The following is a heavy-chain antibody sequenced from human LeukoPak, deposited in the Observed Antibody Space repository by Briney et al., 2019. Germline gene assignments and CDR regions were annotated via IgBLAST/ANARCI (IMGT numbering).Heavy chain of an antibody. CDR1: GYTYTGYY. CDR3: ARSDSGWLDY. V-gene: IGHV1-2*02. Sequence: ASVKVSCKASGYTYTGYYVHSVRQAPGQGLEWMGWINPNSGDTNYAQKFQGRVTMTGDTSINTGYMELSSLRSDDTAVYYCARSDSGWLDYWGQGTLVTVSS. D-gene: IGHD6-19*01. CDR2: INPNSGDT. J-gene: IGHJ4*02.